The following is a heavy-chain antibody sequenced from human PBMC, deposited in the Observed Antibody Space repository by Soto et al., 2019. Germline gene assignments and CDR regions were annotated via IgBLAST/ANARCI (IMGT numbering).Heavy chain of an antibody. CDR1: GGTFSSYT. Sequence: ASVKVSCKASGGTFSSYTISWVRQAPGQGLEWMGGIIPIFGTANYAQKFQGRVTITADESTSTAYMVLSSLRSEDTAVYYCARGNHRWLQLWYFDLWGRGTLVTVSS. CDR3: ARGNHRWLQLWYFDL. CDR2: IIPIFGTA. D-gene: IGHD5-12*01. J-gene: IGHJ2*01. V-gene: IGHV1-69*13.